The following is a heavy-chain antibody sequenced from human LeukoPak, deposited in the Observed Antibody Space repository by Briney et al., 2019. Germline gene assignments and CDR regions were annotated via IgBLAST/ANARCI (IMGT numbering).Heavy chain of an antibody. CDR3: ARDPRAPREGLYDYVWGSYSAGAFDI. V-gene: IGHV4-30-2*01. CDR2: IYHSGST. J-gene: IGHJ3*02. Sequence: SETLSLTCTVSGGSISSGGYYWSWIRQPPGKGLEWIGYIYHSGSTYYNPSLKSRVTISVDRSKNQFSLKLSSVTAADTAVYYCARDPRAPREGLYDYVWGSYSAGAFDIWGQGTMVTVSS. D-gene: IGHD3-16*01. CDR1: GGSISSGGYY.